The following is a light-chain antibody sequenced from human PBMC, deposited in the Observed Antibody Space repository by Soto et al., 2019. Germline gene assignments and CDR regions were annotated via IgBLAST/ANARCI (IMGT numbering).Light chain of an antibody. CDR3: QQYGSSPPMYT. Sequence: EIVLTQSPGTLSLSPGERATLSCRASQSVSSSYLAWYQQKPGQAPRLLIYGASSRATGIPDRFSGSGSGTDFTLTISRLELEDFAVYSCQQYGSSPPMYTFGQGTMLEIK. CDR2: GAS. V-gene: IGKV3-20*01. CDR1: QSVSSSY. J-gene: IGKJ2*01.